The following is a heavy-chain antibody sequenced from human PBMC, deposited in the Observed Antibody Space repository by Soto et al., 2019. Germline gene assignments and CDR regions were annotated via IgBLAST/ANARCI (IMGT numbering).Heavy chain of an antibody. CDR3: ARGAAAAGTSYYYGMDV. Sequence: GSLKISCKGSGYSFTSYWIGWVRQMPGKGLEWMGIIYPGDSDTRYSPSFQGQVTISADKSISTAYLQWSSLKASDTAMYYCARGAAAAGTSYYYGMDVWGQGTTVTVS. J-gene: IGHJ6*02. CDR1: GYSFTSYW. V-gene: IGHV5-51*01. CDR2: IYPGDSDT. D-gene: IGHD6-13*01.